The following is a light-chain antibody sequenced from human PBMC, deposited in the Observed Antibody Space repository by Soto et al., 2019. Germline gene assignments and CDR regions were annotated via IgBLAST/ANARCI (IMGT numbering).Light chain of an antibody. CDR2: GAS. J-gene: IGKJ3*01. CDR3: QQRSTSFT. CDR1: QSVSSY. V-gene: IGKV3-15*01. Sequence: EIVMTQSPATLSVSPGERATLSCRASQSVSSYLAWYQQKPGQAPRLLIYGASTRATGIPARFSGSGSGTESTLSISSLQSEDFAVYYCQQRSTSFTFGPGTKVDIK.